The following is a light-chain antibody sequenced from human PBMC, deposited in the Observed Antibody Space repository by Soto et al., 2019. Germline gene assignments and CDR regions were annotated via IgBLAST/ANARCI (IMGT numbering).Light chain of an antibody. J-gene: IGKJ1*01. CDR2: DAS. CDR1: QSISSW. CDR3: QQYNSYWT. Sequence: DIQMTQSPSTLSASVRDRVTITCRASQSISSWLAWYQQKPGKAPELLIYDASSLESGVPSRFSGSGSGTEFTLTISSLQPDDFATYYCQQYNSYWTFGQGTKV. V-gene: IGKV1-5*01.